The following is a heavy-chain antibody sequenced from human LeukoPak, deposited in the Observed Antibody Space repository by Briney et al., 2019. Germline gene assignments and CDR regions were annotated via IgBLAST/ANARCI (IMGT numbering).Heavy chain of an antibody. CDR3: ARSPEPLLYMDV. J-gene: IGHJ6*03. D-gene: IGHD1-14*01. CDR1: GFTFSSYS. V-gene: IGHV3-21*01. CDR2: ISSSSSYI. Sequence: PGGSLRLSWAASGFTFSSYSMNWVRQAPGKGLEWVSSISSSSSYIYYADSVKGRFTISRDNAKNSLYLQMNSLRAEDTAVYYCARSPEPLLYMDVWGKGTTVTVSS.